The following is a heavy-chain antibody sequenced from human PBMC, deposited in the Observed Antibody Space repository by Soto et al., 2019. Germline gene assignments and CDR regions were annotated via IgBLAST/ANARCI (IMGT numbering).Heavy chain of an antibody. CDR3: ARGDYDSSGYYYADSYYLDY. J-gene: IGHJ4*02. Sequence: QVQLVQSGAEVKKPGSSVKVSCKASGGTFSSYAISWVRQAPGQGLEWMGGIIPIFGTANYAQKFQGRVTITADECTSTAYMELSSLRSEDTAVYYGARGDYDSSGYYYADSYYLDYGGQGTLVTFSS. D-gene: IGHD3-22*01. CDR1: GGTFSSYA. V-gene: IGHV1-69*01. CDR2: IIPIFGTA.